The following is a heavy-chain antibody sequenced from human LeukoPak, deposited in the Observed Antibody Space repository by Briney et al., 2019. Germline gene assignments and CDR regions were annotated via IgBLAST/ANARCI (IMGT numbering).Heavy chain of an antibody. V-gene: IGHV4-59*01. Sequence: PSETLSLTCTVSGGSISSYYWSWIRQPPGKGLEWIGYIHYSGSTNYNPSLKSRVTISVDTSKNQFSLKLSSVTAADTAVYYCAREAGYYYDSSGYFVGEIDYWGQGTLVTVSS. CDR1: GGSISSYY. CDR2: IHYSGST. CDR3: AREAGYYYDSSGYFVGEIDY. D-gene: IGHD3-22*01. J-gene: IGHJ4*02.